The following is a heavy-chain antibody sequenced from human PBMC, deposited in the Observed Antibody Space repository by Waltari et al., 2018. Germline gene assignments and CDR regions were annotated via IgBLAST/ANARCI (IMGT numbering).Heavy chain of an antibody. CDR3: ARDRSTIFGVARGFDP. CDR1: GFTFSSYG. Sequence: QVQLVESGGGVVQPGGSLRLSCAASGFTFSSYGMHWVRQAPGKGLEWVAFIRYDGSNKYYADSVKGRFTISRDNAKNSLYLQMNSLRAEDTAVYYCARDRSTIFGVARGFDPWGQGTLVTVSS. J-gene: IGHJ5*02. CDR2: IRYDGSNK. D-gene: IGHD3-3*01. V-gene: IGHV3-30*02.